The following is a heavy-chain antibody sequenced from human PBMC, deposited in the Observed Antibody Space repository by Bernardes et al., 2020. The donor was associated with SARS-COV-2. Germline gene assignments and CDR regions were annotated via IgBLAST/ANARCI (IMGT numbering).Heavy chain of an antibody. J-gene: IGHJ6*02. CDR2: ISSSGSTI. D-gene: IGHD6-13*01. V-gene: IGHV3-11*01. CDR1: GFTFSDYY. Sequence: GGSLRLSCAASGFTFSDYYMSWIRQAPGKGLEWVSYISSSGSTIYYADSVKGRFTISRDNAQNSLYLQMNSLRAEDTAVYYCARGSAVAAAGTSYYSYGMDGWGQGTTVTVSS. CDR3: ARGSAVAAAGTSYYSYGMDG.